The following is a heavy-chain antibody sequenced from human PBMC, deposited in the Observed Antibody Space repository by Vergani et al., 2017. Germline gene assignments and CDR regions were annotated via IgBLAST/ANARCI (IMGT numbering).Heavy chain of an antibody. CDR2: ISGSGGRT. D-gene: IGHD6-25*01. CDR3: AKDVAAAADPFDY. Sequence: EVQLLESGGGLVQPGGSLRLSCAASGFTFSSYAMSWVRQAPGKGLEWVSAISGSGGRTYYADSVKGRFTISRDNSKNTLYLQMNSLRAEDTAVYYGAKDVAAAADPFDYWGQGTLVTVSS. CDR1: GFTFSSYA. J-gene: IGHJ4*02. V-gene: IGHV3-23*01.